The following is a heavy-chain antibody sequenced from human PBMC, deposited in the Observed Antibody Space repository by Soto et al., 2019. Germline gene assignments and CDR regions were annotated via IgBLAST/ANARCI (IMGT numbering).Heavy chain of an antibody. V-gene: IGHV3-30*18. CDR3: AKEDVWFAKDY. Sequence: GGSLRLSCVASGFTFSGYGMHWVRQAPGKGLEWLAVISHDGSDKYYADSVRGRFTISRDNSENTLYLQMNSLRPEDTAVYYCAKEDVWFAKDYWGQGTLVTVSS. CDR1: GFTFSGYG. J-gene: IGHJ4*02. D-gene: IGHD3-10*01. CDR2: ISHDGSDK.